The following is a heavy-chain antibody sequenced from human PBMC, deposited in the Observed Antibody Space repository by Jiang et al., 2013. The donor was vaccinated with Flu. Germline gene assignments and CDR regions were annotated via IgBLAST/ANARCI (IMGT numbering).Heavy chain of an antibody. CDR2: IDWDDDK. CDR3: ARIHTAMDAFDI. D-gene: IGHD5-18*01. CDR1: GFSLSTSGMR. V-gene: IGHV2-70*04. J-gene: IGHJ3*02. Sequence: LTCTFSGFSLSTSGMRVSWIRQPPGKALEWLARIDWDDDKFYSTSLKTRLTISKDTSKNQVVLTMTNMDPVDTATYYCARIHTAMDAFDIWGQGTMVTVSS.